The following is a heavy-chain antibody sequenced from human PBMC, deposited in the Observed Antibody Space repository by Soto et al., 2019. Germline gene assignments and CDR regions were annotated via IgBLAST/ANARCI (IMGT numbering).Heavy chain of an antibody. V-gene: IGHV3-21*01. D-gene: IGHD4-17*01. J-gene: IGHJ4*02. Sequence: GGSLRLSCAASGFTFSSYSMNWVRQAPGKGLEWVSSISSSSSYIYYEDSVKGRFTISRDNAKNSLYLQMNSLRAEDTAVYYCARVSPNYGDYWWGQGTLVTVSS. CDR3: ARVSPNYGDYW. CDR2: ISSSSSYI. CDR1: GFTFSSYS.